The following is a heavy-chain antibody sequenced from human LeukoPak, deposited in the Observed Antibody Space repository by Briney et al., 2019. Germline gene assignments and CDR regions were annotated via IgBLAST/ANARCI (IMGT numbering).Heavy chain of an antibody. D-gene: IGHD3-22*01. Sequence: GGSLRLSCAASGFTFSSYSMNWVRQAPGKGLEWVSYISSSSSTIYYADSMKGRFTISRDNAKNSLYLQMNSLRAEDTAVYYCARDYYYDSSGYYPTYYYMDVWGKGTTVTVSS. CDR3: ARDYYYDSSGYYPTYYYMDV. CDR1: GFTFSSYS. J-gene: IGHJ6*03. CDR2: ISSSSSTI. V-gene: IGHV3-48*04.